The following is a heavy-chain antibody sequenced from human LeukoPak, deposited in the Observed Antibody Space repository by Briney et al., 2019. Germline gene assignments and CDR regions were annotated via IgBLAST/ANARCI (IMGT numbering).Heavy chain of an antibody. CDR1: DGSFSDYY. V-gene: IGHV4-34*01. CDR3: ARDGRIEIPFDY. J-gene: IGHJ4*02. D-gene: IGHD2-15*01. Sequence: SETLSLTCDVYDGSFSDYYWSWIRQPPGKGLEWIGEINHSGSTKYNLSLKSRVTISVDTSKNQFSLKLSSVTAADTAVYYCARDGRIEIPFDYWGQGALVTVSS. CDR2: INHSGST.